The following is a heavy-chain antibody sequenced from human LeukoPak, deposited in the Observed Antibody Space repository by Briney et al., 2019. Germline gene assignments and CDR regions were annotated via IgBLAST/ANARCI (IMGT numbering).Heavy chain of an antibody. V-gene: IGHV4-59*01. CDR3: ARDRRVYTVAGPWYFDL. Sequence: SETLSLTCTVSGGSISSYYWSWIRQPPGKGLEWIGYIYYSGSTNYNPSLKSRVTISVDTSKNQFSLKLSSVTAADTAVYYCARDRRVYTVAGPWYFDLWGRGTLVTVSS. D-gene: IGHD6-19*01. CDR2: IYYSGST. CDR1: GGSISSYY. J-gene: IGHJ2*01.